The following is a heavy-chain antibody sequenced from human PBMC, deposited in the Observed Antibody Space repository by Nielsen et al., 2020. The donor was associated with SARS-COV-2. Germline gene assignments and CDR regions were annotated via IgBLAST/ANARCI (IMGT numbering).Heavy chain of an antibody. Sequence: GGSLRLSCAASGFTFSTFPMHWVRQAPGKGLEWMGGFDPEDGETIYAQKFQGRVTMTEDTSTDTAYMELSSLRSEDTAVYYCATVIGSNVLRYFDWAYWGQGTLVTVSS. CDR2: FDPEDGET. CDR3: ATVIGSNVLRYFDWAY. CDR1: GFTFSTFP. J-gene: IGHJ4*02. D-gene: IGHD3-9*01. V-gene: IGHV1-24*01.